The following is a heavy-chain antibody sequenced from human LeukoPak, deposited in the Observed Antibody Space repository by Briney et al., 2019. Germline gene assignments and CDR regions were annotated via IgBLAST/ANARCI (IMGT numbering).Heavy chain of an antibody. J-gene: IGHJ4*02. V-gene: IGHV3-66*01. CDR3: ARERDLYYDILTGYYDY. CDR1: GFTVSSNY. CDR2: IYSGGST. D-gene: IGHD3-9*01. Sequence: PGGSLRLSCAASGFTVSSNYMSWVRQAPGKGLECVSVIYSGGSTYYADSVKGRFTISRDNSKNSLYLQMNSLRAEDTAVYYCARERDLYYDILTGYYDYWGQGTLVTVSS.